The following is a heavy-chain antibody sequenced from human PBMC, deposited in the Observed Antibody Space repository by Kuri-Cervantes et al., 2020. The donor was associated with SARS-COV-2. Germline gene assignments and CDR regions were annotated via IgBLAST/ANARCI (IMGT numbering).Heavy chain of an antibody. Sequence: GESLKISCAASGFTFSSYDMHWVRQATGKGLEWVSAIGTAGDTYYPGSVKGRFTISRENAKNSLCLQMNSLRAEDTAVYYCTQLDYYGMDVWGQGTTVTVSS. CDR2: IGTAGDT. V-gene: IGHV3-13*01. J-gene: IGHJ6*02. CDR3: TQLDYYGMDV. CDR1: GFTFSSYD.